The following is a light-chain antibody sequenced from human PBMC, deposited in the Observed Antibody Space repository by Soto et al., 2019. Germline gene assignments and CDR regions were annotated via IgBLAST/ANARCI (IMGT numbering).Light chain of an antibody. CDR2: DAS. V-gene: IGKV3-11*01. CDR3: RQRSGWPRFT. CDR1: QSVSSY. Sequence: EIVLTQSPATLSLSPGERATLSCRASQSVSSYLAWYQQKPGQAPRRLIYDASNRATGIPARFSGSGSGTDYTLTISSLVPADFAVFYCRQRSGWPRFTFGHGTKVDIK. J-gene: IGKJ3*01.